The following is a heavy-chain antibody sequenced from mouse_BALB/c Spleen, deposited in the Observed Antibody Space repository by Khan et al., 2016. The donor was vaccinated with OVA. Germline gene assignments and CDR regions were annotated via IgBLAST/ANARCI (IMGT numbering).Heavy chain of an antibody. CDR2: INTHSGVP. D-gene: IGHD2-12*01. J-gene: IGHJ4*01. V-gene: IGHV9-4*02. Sequence: QIQLVQSGPELKKPGETVRISCKASGYTFTTAGMQWVQKMPGKGLKWIGWINTHSGVPKYAEDFKGRFVFFLETSASTAYLQITNLKTEDTATYFCARGGAAFYRNDGGAMDSWGQGTSVTVSS. CDR3: ARGGAAFYRNDGGAMDS. CDR1: GYTFTTAG.